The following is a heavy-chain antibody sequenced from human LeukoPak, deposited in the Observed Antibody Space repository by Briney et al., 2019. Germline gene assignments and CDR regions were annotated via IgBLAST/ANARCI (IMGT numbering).Heavy chain of an antibody. D-gene: IGHD6-13*01. J-gene: IGHJ5*02. CDR3: ARDRGGSSWYNWFDP. CDR1: GGTFSSYA. Sequence: SVKVSCTASGGTFSSYAISWVRQTPAQGLEWMVGIIPIFGTATYAQTFQGRVTIPTDESASTADMELSSLRSEDTAVYYCARDRGGSSWYNWFDPWGQGALVTVSS. V-gene: IGHV1-69*05. CDR2: IIPIFGTA.